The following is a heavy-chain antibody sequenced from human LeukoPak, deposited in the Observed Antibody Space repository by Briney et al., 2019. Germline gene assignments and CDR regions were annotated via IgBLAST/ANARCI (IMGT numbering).Heavy chain of an antibody. V-gene: IGHV3-23*01. J-gene: IGHJ1*01. Sequence: GGSLRLSGAASGFTFSSYAMSWVRQAPGKGLEWVSGVSRRGETTFYVDSVKGRFTISRDNSKNTVYLQMNSLRAEDTALYYCAKGGRQSNGLGFWGQGTLVTVSS. CDR1: GFTFSSYA. CDR2: VSRRGETT. D-gene: IGHD2-8*01. CDR3: AKGGRQSNGLGF.